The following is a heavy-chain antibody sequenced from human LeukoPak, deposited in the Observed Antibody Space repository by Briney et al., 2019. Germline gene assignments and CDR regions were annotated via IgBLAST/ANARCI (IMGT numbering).Heavy chain of an antibody. V-gene: IGHV1-46*01. CDR1: GYIFTNYY. CDR2: INPVGGVT. J-gene: IGHJ4*02. D-gene: IGHD3-22*01. Sequence: RGASVKVSCKASGYIFTNYYLYWVRQAPGQGLEWMGVINPVGGVTTYAQRSQGRVTMTRDTSTSTFDMELSSLKSEDTAVYYCARLWSYYDNSGFFEDYWGQGTLVTVSS. CDR3: ARLWSYYDNSGFFEDY.